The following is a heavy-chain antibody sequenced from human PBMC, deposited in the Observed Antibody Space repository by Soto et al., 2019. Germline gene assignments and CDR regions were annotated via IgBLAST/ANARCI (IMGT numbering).Heavy chain of an antibody. D-gene: IGHD3-10*01. V-gene: IGHV3-33*01. CDR2: IWYDGSNK. J-gene: IGHJ2*01. CDR3: ARNYHWYFDL. CDR1: GFTFSSYG. Sequence: VQLVESGGGVVQPGRSLRLSCAASGFTFSSYGMHWVRQAPGKGLEWVAIIWYDGSNKYYVDSGKGRFTNSRDNSKHTLYLEMNSLSAEDTAVYYCARNYHWYFDLCGRVTLVTVSS.